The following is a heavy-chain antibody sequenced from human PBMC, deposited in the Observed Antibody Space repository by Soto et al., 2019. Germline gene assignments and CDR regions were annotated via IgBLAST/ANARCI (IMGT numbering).Heavy chain of an antibody. V-gene: IGHV1-69*13. CDR2: IIPMFGTT. Sequence: GASVKVSCKASGGTFSTYTMSWVRQAPGQGLEWMGGIIPMFGTTTYAENFQGRVTITADESTSTAYMELTSLRSEDTAVYYCTRDLYYFDSSAYYGHNWFDPWGPGTLVTVSS. J-gene: IGHJ5*02. CDR1: GGTFSTYT. CDR3: TRDLYYFDSSAYYGHNWFDP. D-gene: IGHD3-22*01.